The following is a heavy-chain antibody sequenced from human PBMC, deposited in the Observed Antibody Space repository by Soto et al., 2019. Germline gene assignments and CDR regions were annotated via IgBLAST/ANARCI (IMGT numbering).Heavy chain of an antibody. CDR2: ISYDGSNK. CDR1: GFTFSSYG. D-gene: IGHD3-3*01. Sequence: PGGSLRLSCAASGFTFSSYGMHWVRQAPGKGLEWVAVISYDGSNKYYADSVKGRFTISRDNSKNTLYLQMNSLRAEDTAVYYCXKLMHYDFWSGYYGIDYWGQGTLVTVSS. CDR3: XKLMHYDFWSGYYGIDY. V-gene: IGHV3-30*18. J-gene: IGHJ4*02.